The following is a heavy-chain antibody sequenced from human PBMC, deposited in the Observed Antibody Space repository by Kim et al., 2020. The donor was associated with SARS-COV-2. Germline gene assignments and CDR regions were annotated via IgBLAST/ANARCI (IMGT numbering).Heavy chain of an antibody. D-gene: IGHD2-15*01. CDR2: ISGSGGST. CDR3: AKDRLADRWHVFDL. J-gene: IGHJ3*01. CDR1: GFTFSNYD. Sequence: GGSLRLSCAASGFTFSNYDMSWVRQAPGKGLEWVSVISGSGGSTYYADSVKARFTISRDNSKNTPYLQMNSLRAEDTAVYYCAKDRLADRWHVFDLWGQWTMVTVSS. V-gene: IGHV3-23*01.